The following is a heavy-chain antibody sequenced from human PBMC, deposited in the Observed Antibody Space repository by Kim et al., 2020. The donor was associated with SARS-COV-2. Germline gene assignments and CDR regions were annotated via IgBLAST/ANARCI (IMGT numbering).Heavy chain of an antibody. D-gene: IGHD3-22*01. Sequence: GGSLRLSCAASGFTFSNAWMSWVRQAPGKGLEWVGRIKSKTDGGTTDYAAPVKGRFTISRDDSKNTLYLQMNSLKTEDTAVYYCTTDRVSYYYDSSGFDYWGQGTLVTVSS. CDR3: TTDRVSYYYDSSGFDY. J-gene: IGHJ4*02. V-gene: IGHV3-15*01. CDR1: GFTFSNAW. CDR2: IKSKTDGGTT.